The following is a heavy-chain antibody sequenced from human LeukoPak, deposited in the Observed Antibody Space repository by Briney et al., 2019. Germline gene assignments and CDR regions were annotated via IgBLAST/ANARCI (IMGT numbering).Heavy chain of an antibody. D-gene: IGHD3-22*01. CDR1: GLTFSSYG. J-gene: IGHJ4*02. Sequence: GGSLRLSCAASGLTFSSYGMHWVRQAPGKGLEWVAVIWYDGSNKYYADSVKGRFTISRDNSKNTLYLQMNSLRAEDTAVYYCARDRKPYYYDSSGYDYWGQGTLVTVSS. CDR2: IWYDGSNK. V-gene: IGHV3-33*01. CDR3: ARDRKPYYYDSSGYDY.